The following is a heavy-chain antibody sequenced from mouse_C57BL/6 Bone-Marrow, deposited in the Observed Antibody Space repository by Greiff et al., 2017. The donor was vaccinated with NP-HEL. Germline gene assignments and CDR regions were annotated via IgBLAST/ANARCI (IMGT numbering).Heavy chain of an antibody. CDR3: ASYYYDDGGFAY. V-gene: IGHV2-2*01. CDR2: IWSGGST. J-gene: IGHJ3*01. CDR1: GFSLTSYG. Sequence: VKLKQSGPGLVQPSQSLSITCTVSGFSLTSYGVHWVRQSPGKGLEWLGVIWSGGSTDYNAAFISRLSISKDNSKSQVFFKMNSLQADDTAIYYCASYYYDDGGFAYWGQGTLVTVSA. D-gene: IGHD2-4*01.